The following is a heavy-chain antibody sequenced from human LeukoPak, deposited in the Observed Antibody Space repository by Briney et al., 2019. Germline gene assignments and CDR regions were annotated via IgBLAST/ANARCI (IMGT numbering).Heavy chain of an antibody. CDR1: GGSISSSSYY. CDR3: ARQVGYSYGYCDY. J-gene: IGHJ4*02. D-gene: IGHD5-18*01. V-gene: IGHV4-39*01. Sequence: SETLSLTCTVSGGSISSSSYYWGWIRQPPGKGLEWIGSIYYSGSTYYNPSLKSRVTISVDTSKNQFSLKLSSVTAADTAVYYCARQVGYSYGYCDYWGQGTLVTVSS. CDR2: IYYSGST.